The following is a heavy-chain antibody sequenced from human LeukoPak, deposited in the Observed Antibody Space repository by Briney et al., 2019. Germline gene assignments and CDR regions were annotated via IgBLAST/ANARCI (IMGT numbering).Heavy chain of an antibody. CDR2: IYPGDSDT. D-gene: IGHD5-24*01. J-gene: IGHJ4*02. Sequence: PGESLKISCKGSGYIFTNFWIGWVRQMPGKGLEWMGIIYPGDSDTRYNPSFQGQVTISVDKSIGTAYLQWSSLKASDTAMYYCARHAVRDGYNRHNDYWGQGTLVTVSS. V-gene: IGHV5-51*01. CDR1: GYIFTNFW. CDR3: ARHAVRDGYNRHNDY.